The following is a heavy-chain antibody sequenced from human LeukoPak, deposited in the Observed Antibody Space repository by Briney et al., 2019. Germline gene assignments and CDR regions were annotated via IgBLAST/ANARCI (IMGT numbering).Heavy chain of an antibody. CDR2: IYSSGST. CDR1: GGSISSGSYY. CDR3: ARDPRNPLWTDALDI. Sequence: PSETLSLTCTVSGGSISSGSYYWSWIRQPAGKGLEWIGRIYSSGSTNYNSSLKSRVTISVDTSKNQFSLKLSSVTAADTAVYYCARDPRNPLWTDALDIWGQGTMVTVSS. J-gene: IGHJ3*02. V-gene: IGHV4-61*02. D-gene: IGHD3/OR15-3a*01.